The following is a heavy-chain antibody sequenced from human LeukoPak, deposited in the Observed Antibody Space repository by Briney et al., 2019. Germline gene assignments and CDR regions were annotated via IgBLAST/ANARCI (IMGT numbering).Heavy chain of an antibody. CDR3: ARASRDIVVYYGMDV. Sequence: TGGSLRLSCAASGFTFSSYGMQRVRQAPGKGLEWVAVIWYDGSNKYYADSVKGRFTISRDNSQNTLYLQMNSLRAEDTAVYYCARASRDIVVYYGMDVWGKGTTVTVSS. J-gene: IGHJ6*04. CDR1: GFTFSSYG. D-gene: IGHD2-15*01. V-gene: IGHV3-33*01. CDR2: IWYDGSNK.